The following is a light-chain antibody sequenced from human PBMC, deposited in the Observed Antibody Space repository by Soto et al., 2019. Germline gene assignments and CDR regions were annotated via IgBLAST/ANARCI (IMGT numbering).Light chain of an antibody. CDR1: QSVRSH. Sequence: EIVLTQSPATLSLSPGENATLSCRTSQSVRSHLAWYQQTPGQAPRLLIYDVSNRATGIPARFSGTGSGTEFTLTISGLEPEDFAVYYCQQYGGSPLYTFGQGTKLEIK. J-gene: IGKJ2*01. CDR2: DVS. CDR3: QQYGGSPLYT. V-gene: IGKV3-11*01.